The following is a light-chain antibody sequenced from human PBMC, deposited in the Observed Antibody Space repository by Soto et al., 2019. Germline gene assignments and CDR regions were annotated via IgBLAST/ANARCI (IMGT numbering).Light chain of an antibody. CDR2: AAS. CDR3: LQHNSYPWT. CDR1: QGIRND. J-gene: IGKJ1*01. V-gene: IGKV1-17*01. Sequence: DIQMTQSPSSLSASVGDRVTITCRASQGIRNDLSWYQQKPGKAPKRLIYAASSLQSVVPSRFSGSGSVTEFTLIISILQPEDFATYYCLQHNSYPWTFGQGTKVDIK.